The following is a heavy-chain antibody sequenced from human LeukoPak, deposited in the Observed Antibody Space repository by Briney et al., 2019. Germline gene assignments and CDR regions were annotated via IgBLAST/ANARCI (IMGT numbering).Heavy chain of an antibody. CDR2: ISHGGDSA. CDR3: AKGRSGWYEGLDY. Sequence: GGSLRLSCTASGFTFSTYAMAWVRQAPGKGLEWVSVISHGGDSAWYADSVKGRFTISRDNSKSTLFLQMNSLRADDTAIYYCAKGRSGWYEGLDYWGQGILVTVSS. J-gene: IGHJ4*02. D-gene: IGHD6-19*01. CDR1: GFTFSTYA. V-gene: IGHV3-23*01.